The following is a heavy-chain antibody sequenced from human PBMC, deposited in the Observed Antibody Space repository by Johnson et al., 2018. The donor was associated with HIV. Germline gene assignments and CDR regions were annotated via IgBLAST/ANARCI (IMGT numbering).Heavy chain of an antibody. CDR2: ISNDGSSK. J-gene: IGHJ3*02. V-gene: IGHV3-30*03. D-gene: IGHD3-3*01. CDR3: ARDVGESEKGEWPSDYYDFGSDYPGQDPRAVVGTFDI. CDR1: RFTFSSYA. Sequence: QVQLVESGGGVVQPGRSLRLSCAASRFTFSSYAMDWVRQAPGKGLEWVAVISNDGSSKYYADSVKGRFTISRDNSKNTLYLQMNSLRAEDTALYYWARDVGESEKGEWPSDYYDFGSDYPGQDPRAVVGTFDIWGQGTMVTVSS.